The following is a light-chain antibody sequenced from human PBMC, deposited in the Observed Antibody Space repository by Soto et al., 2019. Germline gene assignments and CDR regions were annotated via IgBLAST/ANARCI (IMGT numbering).Light chain of an antibody. J-gene: IGLJ2*01. CDR2: EVN. CDR1: SSDVGAYNY. V-gene: IGLV2-14*01. CDR3: SSYASSGAVV. Sequence: QSALTQPASVSGSPGQPITISCTGTSSDVGAYNYVSWYQLHPGKAPKLMIYEVNNRPSGVSHRFSGSKSGNTASLTFSGLQPEDEADYYCSSYASSGAVVFCGGTKLTVL.